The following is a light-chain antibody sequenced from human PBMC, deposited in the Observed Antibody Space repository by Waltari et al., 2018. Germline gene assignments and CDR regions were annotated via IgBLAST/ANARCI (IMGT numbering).Light chain of an antibody. CDR2: KDS. V-gene: IGLV3-27*01. J-gene: IGLJ3*02. CDR1: ILAKKY. CDR3: YSATDDSLGV. Sequence: SYELTQPSSVSVSPGQTARITCSGDILAKKYARWFQQKPGQAPVMVIYKDSERPSGIPERFSGSSSETTVTLTISGAQVGDGADYYCYSATDDSLGVFGGGTKLTVL.